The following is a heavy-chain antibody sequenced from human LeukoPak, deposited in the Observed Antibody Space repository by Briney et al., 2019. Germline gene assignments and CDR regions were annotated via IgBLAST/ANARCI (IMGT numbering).Heavy chain of an antibody. D-gene: IGHD2-2*01. CDR3: ASCSSTNCY. J-gene: IGHJ4*02. Sequence: GGSLRLSCAASGFTFSSCSMNWVRQAPGKGLEWVSFITGSSSTIYYADSVKGRFTISRDNAKNSLYLQMNSLRAEDTAVYYCASCSSTNCYWGQGTLVTVSS. V-gene: IGHV3-48*01. CDR2: ITGSSSTI. CDR1: GFTFSSCS.